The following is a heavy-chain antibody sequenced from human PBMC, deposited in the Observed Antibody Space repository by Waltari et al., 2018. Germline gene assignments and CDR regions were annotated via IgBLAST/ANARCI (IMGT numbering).Heavy chain of an antibody. J-gene: IGHJ4*02. V-gene: IGHV3-73*01. CDR2: IRRQPYNYAT. Sequence: EVQVVESGGGLVQPGGSPKLSCAPSGFTFSGSTIHWVRQTSGKGLGWVGRIRRQPYNYATAYAASVIGRFTISRDDSRNTAYLQMNSLMTEDTAVYYCTAGAVTGTDFWGQGTLVTVSS. CDR3: TAGAVTGTDF. CDR1: GFTFSGST. D-gene: IGHD6-19*01.